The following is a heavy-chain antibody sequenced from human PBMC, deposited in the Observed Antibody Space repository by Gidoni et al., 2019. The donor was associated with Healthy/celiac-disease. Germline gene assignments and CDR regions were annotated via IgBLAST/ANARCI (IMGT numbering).Heavy chain of an antibody. CDR3: AQSLMGVGATQFDY. CDR2: IYWNDDK. D-gene: IGHD1-26*01. V-gene: IGHV2-5*01. CDR1: GFSLSTSGVG. J-gene: IGHJ4*02. Sequence: QITLTESGPTLVNPTQTLTLTCTFSGFSLSTSGVGVGWIRQPPGKALAWLAIIYWNDDKRYSPSLKSRLTITKDTSKNQVVLTMTNMETVDTDTYYCAQSLMGVGATQFDYWGKGTLVTVSS.